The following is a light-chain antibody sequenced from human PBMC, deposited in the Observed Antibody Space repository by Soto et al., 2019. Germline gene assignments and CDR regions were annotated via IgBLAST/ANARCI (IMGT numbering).Light chain of an antibody. J-gene: IGKJ3*01. CDR2: GAS. CDR3: QQYHDWPPIT. Sequence: EIVKTQSPATLSVSPGEGVTLSCRASQSVSSDLAWYQQKPGQSPRLLMYGASTRATDIPARFSGGGSGTEFTLTISSLQSEDVAIYYCQQYHDWPPITFGPGTKVDIK. CDR1: QSVSSD. V-gene: IGKV3-15*01.